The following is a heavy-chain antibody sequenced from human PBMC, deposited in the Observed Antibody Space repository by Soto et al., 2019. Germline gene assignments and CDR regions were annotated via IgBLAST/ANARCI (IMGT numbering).Heavy chain of an antibody. CDR1: GYTFTGYF. D-gene: IGHD3-10*01. J-gene: IGHJ5*02. V-gene: IGHV1-2*02. CDR2: INPYSGGA. Sequence: ASVKVSCKASGYTFTGYFMHWVRQAPGQGLEWMGWINPYSGGADYAQSFQGRVTMTRDTSISTVYMELSRLRFDDTAVYYCARVIRGAYYNSPLDTWGQGTVVTVSS. CDR3: ARVIRGAYYNSPLDT.